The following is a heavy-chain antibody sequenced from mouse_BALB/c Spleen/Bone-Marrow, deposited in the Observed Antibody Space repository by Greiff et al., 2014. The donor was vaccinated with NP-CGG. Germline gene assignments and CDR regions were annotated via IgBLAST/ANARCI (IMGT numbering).Heavy chain of an antibody. D-gene: IGHD1-1*01. CDR2: IPPGSGTT. CDR3: ARGSYYYGSSSPWFAY. Sequence: DLVEPGASVKLSCKASGYTFTSYWINWIKQRPGQGLEWIGRIPPGSGTTYYNEMFKGKATLTVDTSSTTAYIQLSSLSSEDSAVYFCARGSYYYGSSSPWFAYWGQGTLVTVSA. CDR1: GYTFTSYW. V-gene: IGHV1S41*01. J-gene: IGHJ3*01.